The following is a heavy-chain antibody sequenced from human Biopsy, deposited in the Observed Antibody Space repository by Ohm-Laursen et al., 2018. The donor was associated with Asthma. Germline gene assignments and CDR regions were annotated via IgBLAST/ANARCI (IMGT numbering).Heavy chain of an antibody. D-gene: IGHD2-15*01. CDR2: IKQDGSEK. J-gene: IGHJ4*02. CDR1: GFTFRKYW. Sequence: SLRLSCPASGFTFRKYWMTWVRQAPGKGLEWVANIKQDGSEKNYVDSVMGRFNISRDNGKNSLYLQMNSLRAGDTAVYFCARYEDLRSDFWGQGTLVTVSS. V-gene: IGHV3-7*03. CDR3: ARYEDLRSDF.